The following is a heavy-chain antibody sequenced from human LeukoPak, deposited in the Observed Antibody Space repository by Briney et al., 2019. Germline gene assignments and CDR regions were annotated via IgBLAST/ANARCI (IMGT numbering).Heavy chain of an antibody. Sequence: GGSLRLSCAASGFSFSTYWMSWVRQAPGKGLEWVANIKVDGSEKYYVDSVKSRFTISRDNAKESLYLQMDNLRAEDTAVYYCVRENWGDVWGQGTTVTVSS. V-gene: IGHV3-7*05. CDR3: VRENWGDV. D-gene: IGHD7-27*01. CDR2: IKVDGSEK. CDR1: GFSFSTYW. J-gene: IGHJ6*02.